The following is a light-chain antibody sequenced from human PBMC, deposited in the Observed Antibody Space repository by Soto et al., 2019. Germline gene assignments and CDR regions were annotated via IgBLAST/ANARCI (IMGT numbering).Light chain of an antibody. CDR1: QRVASSH. J-gene: IGKJ2*01. V-gene: IGKV3-15*01. CDR3: LQYNDWPVYT. Sequence: EIVLTQSPGTLSLSPGESATLSCRASQRVASSHLAWYQQKPGQAPKLLIYAASTRVTGISARFSGSGSGTEFSLTISSLQSEDFGIYYCLQYNDWPVYTFGQGTNVEVK. CDR2: AAS.